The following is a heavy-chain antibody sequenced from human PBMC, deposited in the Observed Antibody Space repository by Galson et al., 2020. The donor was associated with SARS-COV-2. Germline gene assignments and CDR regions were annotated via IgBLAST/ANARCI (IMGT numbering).Heavy chain of an antibody. Sequence: SQASETLSLTCAVYGGSFSGYYWSWIRQPPGKGLEWIGEINHSGSTNYNPSLKSRVTISVDTSKNQFSLKLSSVTAADTAVYYCARYAHLYNWFDPWGQGTLVTVSS. J-gene: IGHJ5*02. CDR3: ARYAHLYNWFDP. CDR1: GGSFSGYY. V-gene: IGHV4-34*01. CDR2: INHSGST. D-gene: IGHD2-2*01.